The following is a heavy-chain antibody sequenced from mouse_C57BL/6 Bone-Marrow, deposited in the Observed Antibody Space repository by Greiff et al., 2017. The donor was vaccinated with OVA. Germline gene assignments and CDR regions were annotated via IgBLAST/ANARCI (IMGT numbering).Heavy chain of an antibody. V-gene: IGHV1-39*01. D-gene: IGHD1-1*01. Sequence: VQLQQSGPELVKPGASVKISCKASGYSFTDYNMNWVKQSTGKSLEWIGVINPNYGTTSYNQKFKGKATLTVDQSSSTAYMQLTSLTSEDSAVYYCAFDYGSSYRYFDVWGTGTTVTVSS. CDR2: INPNYGTT. CDR3: AFDYGSSYRYFDV. CDR1: GYSFTDYN. J-gene: IGHJ1*03.